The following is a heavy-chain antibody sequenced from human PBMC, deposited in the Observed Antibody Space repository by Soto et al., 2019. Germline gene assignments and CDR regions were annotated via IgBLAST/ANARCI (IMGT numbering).Heavy chain of an antibody. Sequence: QVQLVESGGGVVQPGRSLRLSCAASGFTFSSYGMHWVRQAPGKGLEWVAVISYDGSNKYYADSVKGRFTISRDNSKNSLYLQMNSLRAEDTAVYYCARDLGDSSGYLSDYWGQGTLVTVSS. V-gene: IGHV3-30*03. J-gene: IGHJ4*02. D-gene: IGHD3-22*01. CDR1: GFTFSSYG. CDR3: ARDLGDSSGYLSDY. CDR2: ISYDGSNK.